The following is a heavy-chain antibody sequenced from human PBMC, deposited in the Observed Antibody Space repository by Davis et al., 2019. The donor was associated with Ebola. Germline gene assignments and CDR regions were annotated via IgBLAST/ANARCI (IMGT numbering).Heavy chain of an antibody. J-gene: IGHJ4*02. Sequence: GEFLKISCAASGFTFSNYAMSWVRQAPRKGLEWVSAISGSGGSTYYADSVKGRFTISRDNSKNTLYLQMNSLRAEDTAVYYCTARTTHSYWGQGTLVTVSS. CDR1: GFTFSNYA. CDR2: ISGSGGST. D-gene: IGHD4-11*01. CDR3: TARTTHSY. V-gene: IGHV3-23*01.